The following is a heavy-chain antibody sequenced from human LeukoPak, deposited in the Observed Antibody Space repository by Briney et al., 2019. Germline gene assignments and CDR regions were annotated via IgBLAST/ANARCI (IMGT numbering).Heavy chain of an antibody. CDR2: ISSSSSTI. CDR3: ASSSPLRPTDAFDI. Sequence: PGWSLRLSCAASGFTFSSYSVNWVRQAPGKGLEWVSYISSSSSTIYYADSVKGRFTISRDNAKNSLYLQMNSLRAEDTAVYYCASSSPLRPTDAFDIWGQGTMVTVSS. CDR1: GFTFSSYS. D-gene: IGHD6-6*01. V-gene: IGHV3-48*04. J-gene: IGHJ3*02.